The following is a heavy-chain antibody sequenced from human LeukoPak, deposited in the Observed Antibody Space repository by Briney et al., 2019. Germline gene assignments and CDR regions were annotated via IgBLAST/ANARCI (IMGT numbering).Heavy chain of an antibody. J-gene: IGHJ4*02. CDR1: GGSIGTNY. Sequence: PSETLSLTCSVSGGSIGTNYWSWVRQVPGKGREWRGYSSYSGSSNYNPSLKSRLTISVDTSKTQFSLYLNSVTAADTAVYYCARSDTHHIHSSSWHFDYWGQGTLVTVSS. D-gene: IGHD6-13*01. V-gene: IGHV4-59*01. CDR2: SSYSGSS. CDR3: ARSDTHHIHSSSWHFDY.